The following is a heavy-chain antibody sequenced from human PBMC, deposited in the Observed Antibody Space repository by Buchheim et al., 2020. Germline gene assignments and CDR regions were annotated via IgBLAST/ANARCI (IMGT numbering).Heavy chain of an antibody. D-gene: IGHD3-10*01. V-gene: IGHV3-30-3*01. CDR1: GFSFSSYA. CDR2: LSYDGSNT. J-gene: IGHJ4*02. CDR3: ARDAELYYGSGTYFDQ. Sequence: VQLVESGGGVVQPGRSLRLSCAASGFSFSSYAMHWVRQAPGKGLEWVAVLSYDGSNTYYANSVRDRFTISRDNSKTTLYLQMNSLRPEDTALYYCARDAELYYGSGTYFDQWGQGAL.